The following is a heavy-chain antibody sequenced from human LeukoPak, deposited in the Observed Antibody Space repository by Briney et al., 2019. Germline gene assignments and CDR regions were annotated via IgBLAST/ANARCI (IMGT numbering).Heavy chain of an antibody. CDR2: ISGSGGST. CDR1: GFTFSSYA. V-gene: IGHV3-23*01. D-gene: IGHD5-12*01. J-gene: IGHJ4*02. CDR3: AKVEWLRFNNY. Sequence: GRSLRLSCAASGFTFSSYAMSWVRQAPGKGLEWVSAISGSGGSTYYADSVKGRFTISRDNSKNTLYLQMNSLRAEDTAVYYCAKVEWLRFNNYWGQGTLVTVSS.